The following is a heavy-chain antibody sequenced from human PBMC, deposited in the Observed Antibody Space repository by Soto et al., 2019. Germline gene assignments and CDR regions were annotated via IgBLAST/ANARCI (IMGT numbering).Heavy chain of an antibody. Sequence: EVQLVESGGGLVQPGGSLRLSCAASGFTFRIYSRNWVRQAPGKGLEWLSYIVSSSGTIYYADSVKGRFTVSRDNAKNSLYLQMNSLTAEDSAVYYCATSFAPPADWGQGTLVTVSS. CDR1: GFTFRIYS. CDR3: ATSFAPPAD. V-gene: IGHV3-48*01. J-gene: IGHJ1*01. CDR2: IVSSSGTI.